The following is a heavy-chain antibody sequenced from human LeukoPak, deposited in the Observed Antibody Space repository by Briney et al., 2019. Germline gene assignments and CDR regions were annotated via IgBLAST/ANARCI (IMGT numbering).Heavy chain of an antibody. D-gene: IGHD3-22*01. CDR3: ARPVMPYYYDSSGYPPGAFDI. CDR1: GGSISSYY. Sequence: PSETLSLTCTVSGGSISSYYWSWIRQPPGKGLEWIGYIYYSGSTNYNPSLKSRVTISVDTPKNQFSLKLSSVTAADTAVYYCARPVMPYYYDSSGYPPGAFDIWGQGTMVTVSS. V-gene: IGHV4-59*08. J-gene: IGHJ3*02. CDR2: IYYSGST.